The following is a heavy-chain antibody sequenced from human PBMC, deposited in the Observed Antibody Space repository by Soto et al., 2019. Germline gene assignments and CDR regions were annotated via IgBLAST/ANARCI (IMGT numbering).Heavy chain of an antibody. V-gene: IGHV1-69*05. CDR3: XXXXXXXYYYGMDV. CDR1: GGTFSSYA. Sequence: QVQLVQSGAEVKKPGSSVKVSCKASGGTFSSYAISWVRQAPGQGLEWMGGIIPIFGTANYAQKFQGRVXXTXXXXXXXXXXXXXXXXXXXXXXXXXXXXXXXXYYYGMDVWGQGTTVTVSS. J-gene: IGHJ6*02. CDR2: IIPIFGTA.